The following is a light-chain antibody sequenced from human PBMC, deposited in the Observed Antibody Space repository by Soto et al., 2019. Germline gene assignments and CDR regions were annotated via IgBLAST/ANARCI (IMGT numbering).Light chain of an antibody. Sequence: QSVLTQPPSASGTPGQRVTISCSGSSSNIGSNFVYWYQQRPGTAPRLLIYNNDKRQSGGPDRFSGSKSGTSASLAIRGLRSEDEADYYCAAWDDSLSVRYVFGTGTKLTVL. J-gene: IGLJ1*01. V-gene: IGLV1-47*02. CDR3: AAWDDSLSVRYV. CDR2: NND. CDR1: SSNIGSNF.